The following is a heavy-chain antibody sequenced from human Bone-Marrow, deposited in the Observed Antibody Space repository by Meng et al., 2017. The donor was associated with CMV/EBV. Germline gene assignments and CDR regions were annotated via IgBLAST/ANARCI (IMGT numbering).Heavy chain of an antibody. CDR2: INPNSGGT. CDR1: GYTFTGYY. CDR3: ARVGLKRERRNCYFDY. Sequence: ASVKVSCKASGYTFTGYYIHWVRQAPGQGLEWMGWINPNSGGTNYAQKFQGRVTMTRDTSISTAYMELSRLRSDDTAVYYCARVGLKRERRNCYFDYWGQGTLVSVSS. D-gene: IGHD1-1*01. V-gene: IGHV1-2*02. J-gene: IGHJ4*02.